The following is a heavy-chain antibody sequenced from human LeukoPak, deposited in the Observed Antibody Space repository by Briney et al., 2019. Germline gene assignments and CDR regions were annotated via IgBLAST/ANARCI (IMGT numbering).Heavy chain of an antibody. J-gene: IGHJ2*01. V-gene: IGHV4-39*01. D-gene: IGHD3-22*01. CDR1: GGSISSSSYY. CDR3: ARYSSGYSRYFDL. CDR2: IYYSGST. Sequence: SETLSLTCTVSGGSISSSSYYWGWIRQPPGKGLEWMGSIYYSGSTYYNPSLKSRVTISVDTSKNQFSLKLSSVTAADTAVYYCARYSSGYSRYFDLWGRGTLVTVSS.